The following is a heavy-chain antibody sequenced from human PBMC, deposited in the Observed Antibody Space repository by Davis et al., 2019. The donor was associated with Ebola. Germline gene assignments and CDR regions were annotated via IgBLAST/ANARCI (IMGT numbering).Heavy chain of an antibody. V-gene: IGHV3-23*01. CDR3: AKDHLWFGELLRTTAPFDY. Sequence: GESLKISCAASGFTFSSYAMSWVRQAPGKGLEWVSAISGSGGSTYYADSVKGRFTISRDNSKNTLYLQMNSLRAEDTAVYYCAKDHLWFGELLRTTAPFDYWGQGTLVTVSS. D-gene: IGHD3-10*01. CDR1: GFTFSSYA. CDR2: ISGSGGST. J-gene: IGHJ4*02.